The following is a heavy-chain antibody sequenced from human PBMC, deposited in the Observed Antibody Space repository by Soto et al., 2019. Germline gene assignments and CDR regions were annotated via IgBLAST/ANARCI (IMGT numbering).Heavy chain of an antibody. J-gene: IGHJ2*01. D-gene: IGHD5-12*01. CDR1: GGTFSSYT. CDR3: ARGNHRWLQLWYFDL. Sequence: QVQLVQSGAEVNKPGSSVTVSCKASGGTFSSYTISWVRQAPGQGLEWMGGIIPIFGTANYAQKFQGRVTITADESTSTAYMELSRLRSEDTAVYYCARGNHRWLQLWYFDLWGRGTLVTVAS. V-gene: IGHV1-69*12. CDR2: IIPIFGTA.